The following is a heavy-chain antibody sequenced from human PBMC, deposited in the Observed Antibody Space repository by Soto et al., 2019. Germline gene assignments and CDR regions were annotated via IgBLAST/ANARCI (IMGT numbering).Heavy chain of an antibody. CDR2: IFYSGST. D-gene: IGHD5-12*01. V-gene: IGHV4-61*01. Sequence: PSETLSLTCTVSGDSVRRGSYYWSWIRQPPGKGLEWIGHIFYSGSTTYNHSLQSRVTISLNTSKNQFSLKLTSVTAADTAMYYCAREGGLDGYNDAFDIWGQGTMVTVSS. CDR3: AREGGLDGYNDAFDI. CDR1: GDSVRRGSYY. J-gene: IGHJ3*02.